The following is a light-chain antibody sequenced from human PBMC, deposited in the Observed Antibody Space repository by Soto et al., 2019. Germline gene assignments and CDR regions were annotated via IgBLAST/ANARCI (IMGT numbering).Light chain of an antibody. CDR1: QSISSW. Sequence: DIQMTQSPSTLSASVGDRVTITCRASQSISSWLAWYQQNPGKAPKLLIYKAPSLESGVPSRFSGSGSVTEFTLTISSLQPDDFATYYCQQYNSYPLTFGGGTKVDIK. CDR3: QQYNSYPLT. CDR2: KAP. V-gene: IGKV1-5*03. J-gene: IGKJ4*01.